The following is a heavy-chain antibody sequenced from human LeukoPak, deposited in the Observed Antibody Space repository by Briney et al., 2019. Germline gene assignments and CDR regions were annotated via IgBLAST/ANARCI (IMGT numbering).Heavy chain of an antibody. CDR3: ANPDAGGDSTGRPFDC. CDR2: ISYAGSAK. CDR1: GFTFGGYW. D-gene: IGHD6-19*01. J-gene: IGHJ4*02. Sequence: GGSLRLSCAASGFTFGGYWMHWVRQAPGKGLEWLAVISYAGSAKFYADSVKGRFTISRDNSKNTLFLEMNSLRVEDTAVYYCANPDAGGDSTGRPFDCWGQGTLVTVSS. V-gene: IGHV3-30*18.